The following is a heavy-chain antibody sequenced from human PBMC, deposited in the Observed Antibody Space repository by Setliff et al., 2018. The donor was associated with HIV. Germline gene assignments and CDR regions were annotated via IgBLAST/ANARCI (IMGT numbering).Heavy chain of an antibody. V-gene: IGHV3-30*03. J-gene: IGHJ4*02. Sequence: PGGSLRLSCATSGFAFSDYDFHWVRQVTGKGLEWVAVILYDGSNKYYADSVKGRFTISRDNLKKRVYLQMSSLRAEDTAVYFCARDTGQLVYYFDSWGQGTLVTVSS. CDR1: GFAFSDYD. CDR3: ARDTGQLVYYFDS. CDR2: ILYDGSNK. D-gene: IGHD6-6*01.